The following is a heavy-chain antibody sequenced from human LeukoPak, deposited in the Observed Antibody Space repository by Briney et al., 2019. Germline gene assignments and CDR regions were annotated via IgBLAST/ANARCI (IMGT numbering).Heavy chain of an antibody. Sequence: GASVKVSCKASGYTFTSYGISWVRQAPGQGLEWMGWISAYNGNTNYAQKLQGRVTMTTDTSTSTAYMELSSLRSEDTAVYYCARDRNGTHSGMDVWGKGTTVTISS. J-gene: IGHJ6*04. CDR1: GYTFTSYG. CDR3: ARDRNGTHSGMDV. D-gene: IGHD1-14*01. V-gene: IGHV1-18*01. CDR2: ISAYNGNT.